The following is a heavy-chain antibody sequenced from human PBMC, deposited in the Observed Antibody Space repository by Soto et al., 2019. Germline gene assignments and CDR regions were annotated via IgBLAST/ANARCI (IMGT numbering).Heavy chain of an antibody. J-gene: IGHJ5*02. D-gene: IGHD3-16*01. CDR3: AKDVSSRRWFDP. CDR1: GASIRSHH. V-gene: IGHV4-4*07. CDR2: MQHTGNT. Sequence: QVQLQESGPGLVKPSETLSLTCAVSGASIRSHHWSWIRQPAGKGLEWIGRMQHTGNTNYNPSLKSRVTMSVDPSKNQISLKMTSVTAADTAVYFCAKDVSSRRWFDPWGQGILVIVSS.